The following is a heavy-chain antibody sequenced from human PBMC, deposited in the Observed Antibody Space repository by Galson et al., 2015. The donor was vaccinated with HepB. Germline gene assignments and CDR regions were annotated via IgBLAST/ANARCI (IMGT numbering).Heavy chain of an antibody. CDR2: IWYDGSNK. Sequence: SLRLSCAASGFTFSSYGMHWVRQAPGKGLEWVAVIWYDGSNKYYADSVKGRFTISRDNSKNTLYLQMNSLRAEDTAVYYCARGDYGGNYYYFDYWGQGTLVTVSS. CDR3: ARGDYGGNYYYFDY. CDR1: GFTFSSYG. V-gene: IGHV3-33*01. D-gene: IGHD4-23*01. J-gene: IGHJ4*02.